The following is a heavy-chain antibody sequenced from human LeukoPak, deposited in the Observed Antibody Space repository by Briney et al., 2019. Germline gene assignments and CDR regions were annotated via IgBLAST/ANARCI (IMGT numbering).Heavy chain of an antibody. CDR1: GGSISSYY. CDR3: ARDPGPLASRITIFGVTYGMDV. D-gene: IGHD3-3*01. CDR2: ISDSGST. J-gene: IGHJ6*02. Sequence: SETLSLTCNVSGGSISSYYWSWIRQPPGKGLEWTGYISDSGSTNYNASLKSRVTISVDTSKNQFSLKLSSVTAADAAVYYCARDPGPLASRITIFGVTYGMDVWGQGTTVTVSS. V-gene: IGHV4-59*01.